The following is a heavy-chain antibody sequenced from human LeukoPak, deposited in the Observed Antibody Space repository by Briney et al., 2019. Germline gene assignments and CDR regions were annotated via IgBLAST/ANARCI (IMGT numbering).Heavy chain of an antibody. Sequence: SETLSLTCVVFGGSFSDYYWSWIRQPPGKGLEWIGEINHSGSTNYNPSLKSRVTISVDTSKNQFSLKLSSVTAADTAVYYCARGGYSYGYSNLDVFDYWGQGTLVTVSS. V-gene: IGHV4-34*01. J-gene: IGHJ4*02. CDR2: INHSGST. D-gene: IGHD5-18*01. CDR3: ARGGYSYGYSNLDVFDY. CDR1: GGSFSDYY.